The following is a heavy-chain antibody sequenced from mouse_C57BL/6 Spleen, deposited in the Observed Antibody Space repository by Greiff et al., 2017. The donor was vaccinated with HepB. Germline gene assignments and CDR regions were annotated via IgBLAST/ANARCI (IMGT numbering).Heavy chain of an antibody. CDR2: IWSGGST. CDR3: AKNWGYDYDGNWYFDV. J-gene: IGHJ1*03. Sequence: VQLQQSGPGLVQPSQSLSITCTVSGFSLTSYGVHWVRQPPGKGLEWLGVIWSGGSTDYNAAFISRLSISKDNSKSQVFFKMNSLQADDTAIYYCAKNWGYDYDGNWYFDVWGTGTTVTVSS. V-gene: IGHV2-4*01. CDR1: GFSLTSYG. D-gene: IGHD2-4*01.